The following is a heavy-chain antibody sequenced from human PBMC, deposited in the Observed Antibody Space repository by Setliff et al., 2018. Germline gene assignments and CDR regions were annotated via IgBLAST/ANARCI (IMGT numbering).Heavy chain of an antibody. J-gene: IGHJ4*02. V-gene: IGHV4-38-2*01. CDR3: ARQLCSSGYCYATTFDY. CDR2: IYRSGST. CDR1: GYSISSGYY. Sequence: SETLSLTCSVSGYSISSGYYWGWIRQAPGKGLEWIASIYRSGSTYYNPSLKSRVTISVDTSKNQFPLKLSSVTASDTAVYYCARQLCSSGYCYATTFDYWGQGTLVTVSS. D-gene: IGHD3-22*01.